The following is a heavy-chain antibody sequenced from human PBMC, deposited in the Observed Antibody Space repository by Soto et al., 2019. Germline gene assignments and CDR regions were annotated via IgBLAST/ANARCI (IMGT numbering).Heavy chain of an antibody. CDR2: INPSGGST. D-gene: IGHD2-21*01. CDR1: GYAFTNYY. CDR3: AREASKYSGMDV. Sequence: SVKVSCKASGYAFTNYYMHWVREAPGQGLEWMGVINPSGGSTTYAQKFQGRVTMTRDTSTSTVYMELSSLISEDTTEYYCAREASKYSGMDVWGQGTTVTVS. V-gene: IGHV1-46*01. J-gene: IGHJ6*02.